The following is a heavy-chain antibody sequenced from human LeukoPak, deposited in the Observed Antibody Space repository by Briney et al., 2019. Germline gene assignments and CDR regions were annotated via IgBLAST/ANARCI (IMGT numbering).Heavy chain of an antibody. D-gene: IGHD3-22*01. Sequence: SETLSLTCTVSGGSISSYDWSWIRQPPGKGLEWIGYIYYSGSTNYNPSLKSRVTISVDKSKNQFSLKLSSVTAADTPVYYCASYYYDSNGYYAFDIGGQGTMVTVSS. V-gene: IGHV4-59*12. CDR1: GGSISSYD. CDR3: ASYYYDSNGYYAFDI. CDR2: IYYSGST. J-gene: IGHJ3*02.